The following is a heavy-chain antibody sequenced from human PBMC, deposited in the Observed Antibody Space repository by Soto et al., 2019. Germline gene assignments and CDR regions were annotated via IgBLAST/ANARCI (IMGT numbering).Heavy chain of an antibody. Sequence: QLVQSGAEVKKPGASVKVSCKASGYTFTTYGISWVRQAPGQGLEWMGWISASNGNTYYGQKLQGRVTMTTDSFTSTAYMELSSLTSADTAVYYWPSALPYSGSGASWGWGTVVTVSS. D-gene: IGHD6-13*01. V-gene: IGHV1-18*01. CDR2: ISASNGNT. CDR3: PSALPYSGSGAS. J-gene: IGHJ5*02. CDR1: GYTFTTYG.